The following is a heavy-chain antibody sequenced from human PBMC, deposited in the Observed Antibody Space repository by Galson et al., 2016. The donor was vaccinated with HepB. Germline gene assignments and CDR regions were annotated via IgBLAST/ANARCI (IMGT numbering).Heavy chain of an antibody. CDR2: ISPSSDYI. V-gene: IGHV3-21*01. J-gene: IGHJ4*02. CDR1: GFTFNTYS. Sequence: SLRLSCAASGFTFNTYSMNWVRQAPGKGLEWVSSISPSSDYIYHADSVKGRFTISRDNAKKSLYLQMSSLRGDDTAIYYCVRNLFTGGADYSVDYWGRGTPVTVSA. CDR3: VRNLFTGGADYSVDY. D-gene: IGHD4-11*01.